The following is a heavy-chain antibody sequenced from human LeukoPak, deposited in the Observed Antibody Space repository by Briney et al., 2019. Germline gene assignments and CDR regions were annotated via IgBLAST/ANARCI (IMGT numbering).Heavy chain of an antibody. Sequence: GGSLRLSCAASGFTFSSYAMHWVRQAPGKGLEWVAFIRYDGSNKYYADSVKGRFTISRDNSKNTLYLQMNSLRAEDTAVYYCAKVGAAYQLHARRGDAFDIWGQGTMVTVSS. J-gene: IGHJ3*02. D-gene: IGHD2-2*01. CDR1: GFTFSSYA. CDR2: IRYDGSNK. V-gene: IGHV3-30*02. CDR3: AKVGAAYQLHARRGDAFDI.